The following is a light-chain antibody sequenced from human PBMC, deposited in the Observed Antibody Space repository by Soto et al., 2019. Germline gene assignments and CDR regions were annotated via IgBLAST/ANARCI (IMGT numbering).Light chain of an antibody. J-gene: IGKJ4*02. CDR2: GAS. CDR3: QQYDSSPLT. Sequence: EIVLTQSPGTLSLSPGERATLSCRASQSVSSSYLAWYQQKPGQAPRLLIYGASSRATGIPDRFSGSGSGTAFTLTISRLEPEDFAVYYCQQYDSSPLTFGGGPKMETK. CDR1: QSVSSSY. V-gene: IGKV3-20*01.